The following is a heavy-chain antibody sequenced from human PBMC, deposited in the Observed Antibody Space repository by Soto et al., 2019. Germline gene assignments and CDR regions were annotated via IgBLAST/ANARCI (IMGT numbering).Heavy chain of an antibody. J-gene: IGHJ6*02. D-gene: IGHD4-17*01. CDR3: AKDLQAYGGYDYYCYGLDV. Sequence: QVQLVESGGGVVPPGTSLRLSCAASGFTFSTYGMHWVRQTPGKGLEWVALISYDGTNKYYADSVKGRFTISRDNSKNTLYLQMNSLSAEDTAVYYCAKDLQAYGGYDYYCYGLDVWGQGTTVSVSS. CDR2: ISYDGTNK. V-gene: IGHV3-30*18. CDR1: GFTFSTYG.